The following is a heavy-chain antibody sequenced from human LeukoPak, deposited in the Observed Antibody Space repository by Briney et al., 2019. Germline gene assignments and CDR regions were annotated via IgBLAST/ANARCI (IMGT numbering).Heavy chain of an antibody. V-gene: IGHV1-3*04. CDR3: ARWGCNSISCLFDY. J-gene: IGHJ4*02. CDR2: INTGNGNT. Sequence: GASVKVSCKASGCTFTTYAINWVRQAPGQRLEWMGWINTGNGNTKYSQKFQGRVTITRDTSASTAYMELSSLRSEDTAVYYCARWGCNSISCLFDYWGQGTLVTVSS. CDR1: GCTFTTYA. D-gene: IGHD3-3*02.